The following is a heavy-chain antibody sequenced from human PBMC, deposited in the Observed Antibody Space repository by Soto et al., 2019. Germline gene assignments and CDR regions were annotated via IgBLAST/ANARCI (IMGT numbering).Heavy chain of an antibody. CDR2: IYWDDDK. V-gene: IGHV2-5*02. D-gene: IGHD6-13*01. Sequence: QITLKESGPTLVKPTQTLTLTCTFSGFSLSTSGVGVGWIRQPPGKALEWLALIYWDDDKRYSPSLKSRLTITKDTPKNQVVLTMTNMDPVDTATYYCAHRRRAAAGDNEYFQHWGQGTLVTVSS. CDR1: GFSLSTSGVG. J-gene: IGHJ1*01. CDR3: AHRRRAAAGDNEYFQH.